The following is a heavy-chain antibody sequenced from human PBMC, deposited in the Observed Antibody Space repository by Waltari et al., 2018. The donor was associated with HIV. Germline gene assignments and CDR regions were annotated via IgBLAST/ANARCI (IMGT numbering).Heavy chain of an antibody. CDR2: VTNTGDIT. Sequence: EVQLLEPGGGLVQPGESLRLSCLVSGYTFTNYAISRVRQAPGKGLEWVSAVTNTGDITYYADSVRGRFTISRDKPRNTVYLQMNSLRAEDTAIYYCAKGRIVVVPGAASFDLWGQGTLVTVSS. J-gene: IGHJ4*02. CDR3: AKGRIVVVPGAASFDL. CDR1: GYTFTNYA. D-gene: IGHD2-2*01. V-gene: IGHV3-23*01.